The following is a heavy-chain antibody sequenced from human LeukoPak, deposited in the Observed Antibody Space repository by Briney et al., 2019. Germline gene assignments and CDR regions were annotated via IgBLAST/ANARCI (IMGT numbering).Heavy chain of an antibody. J-gene: IGHJ5*02. CDR3: ARRSRDGSGSYHNHCFNP. D-gene: IGHD3-10*01. CDR1: GYSFTSYW. V-gene: IGHV5-51*01. Sequence: GESLKISCKGSGYSFTSYWIGWVRQMPGKGLEWMGIIYPGDSDTRYSPSFQGQVTISADKSISTAYLQWSSLKASDTAMYYCARRSRDGSGSYHNHCFNPWGQGTLDTVSS. CDR2: IYPGDSDT.